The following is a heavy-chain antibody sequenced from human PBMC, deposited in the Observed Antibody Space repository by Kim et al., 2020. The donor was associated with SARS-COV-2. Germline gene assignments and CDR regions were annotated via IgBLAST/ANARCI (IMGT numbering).Heavy chain of an antibody. J-gene: IGHJ4*02. Sequence: GGSLRLSCAASGFTFSSYSMNWVRQAPGKGLEWVSSISSSSSYIYYADSVKGRFTISRDNAKNSLYLQMNSLRAEDTAVYYYARGRNYYDSSGLFDYWGQGTLVTVSS. CDR3: ARGRNYYDSSGLFDY. D-gene: IGHD3-22*01. V-gene: IGHV3-21*01. CDR1: GFTFSSYS. CDR2: ISSSSSYI.